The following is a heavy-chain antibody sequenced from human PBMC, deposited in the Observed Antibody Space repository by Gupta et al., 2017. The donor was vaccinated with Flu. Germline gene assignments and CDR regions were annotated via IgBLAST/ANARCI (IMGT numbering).Heavy chain of an antibody. CDR1: GFTFSSYW. V-gene: IGHV3-74*01. CDR2: IDYHGNIR. J-gene: IGHJ4*02. Sequence: GFTFSSYWMRWVRQATGKGLVWVSRIDYHGNIRNYADSVRGRFTISRDNARNILYLQMHSLRVEDTAVYYCVRDYTGSSDYWGQGTLVTVPS. CDR3: VRDYTGSSDY. D-gene: IGHD2-15*01.